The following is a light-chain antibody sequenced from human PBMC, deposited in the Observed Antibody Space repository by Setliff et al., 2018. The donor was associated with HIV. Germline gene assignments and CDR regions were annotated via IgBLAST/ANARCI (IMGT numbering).Light chain of an antibody. J-gene: IGLJ1*01. CDR3: SSYTTSSTLYV. Sequence: QSVLTQPASVSGSPGQSITISCTGTSSDVRAYNYVSWYQQHPGKAPKLMIYDVNKRPSGVSHRFSGSKSGNTASLTISGLQPEDEADYSCSSYTTSSTLYVFGPGTKVTVL. CDR1: SSDVRAYNY. CDR2: DVN. V-gene: IGLV2-14*01.